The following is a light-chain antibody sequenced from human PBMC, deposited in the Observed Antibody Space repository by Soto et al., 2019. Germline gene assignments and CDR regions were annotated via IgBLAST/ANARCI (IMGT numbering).Light chain of an antibody. J-gene: IGKJ4*01. Sequence: EIVLTQSPATLSLSPGERATLSCRASQSVSSYLAWYQQKPGQAPRLLIYDASNRATGIPARFSGSGPGTAFTRTISSLEPEDFAVYYCQQRSNWHLTFGGGTKVEIK. V-gene: IGKV3D-11*02. CDR2: DAS. CDR3: QQRSNWHLT. CDR1: QSVSSY.